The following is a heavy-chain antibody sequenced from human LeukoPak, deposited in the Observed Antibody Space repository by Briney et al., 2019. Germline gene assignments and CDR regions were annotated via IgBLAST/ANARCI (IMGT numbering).Heavy chain of an antibody. Sequence: NPSETLSLTCTVSGGSISSGVYYWGWIRQPPGKGLEWIGSIYYSGSTYYNPSLKSRVTISVDTSKNQFSLKLSSVTAADTAVYYCARDRFYGGAVAPIDYWGQGTLVTASS. V-gene: IGHV4-39*07. CDR1: GGSISSGVYY. J-gene: IGHJ4*02. D-gene: IGHD4/OR15-4a*01. CDR2: IYYSGST. CDR3: ARDRFYGGAVAPIDY.